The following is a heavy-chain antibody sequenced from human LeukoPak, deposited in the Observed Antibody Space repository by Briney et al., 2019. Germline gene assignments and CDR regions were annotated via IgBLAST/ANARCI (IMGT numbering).Heavy chain of an antibody. CDR1: GGSLNSRGYY. J-gene: IGHJ2*01. Sequence: SETLSLTCTVSGGSLNSRGYYWGWIRQPPGKGLEWIASIYCSGTSYYNPSLKSRVTISVDTSKNQFSLKLSSVTAADTAVYYCARAVWSLAVAQRSYFDLWGRGTLVTVSS. CDR3: ARAVWSLAVAQRSYFDL. D-gene: IGHD6-19*01. V-gene: IGHV4-39*07. CDR2: IYCSGTS.